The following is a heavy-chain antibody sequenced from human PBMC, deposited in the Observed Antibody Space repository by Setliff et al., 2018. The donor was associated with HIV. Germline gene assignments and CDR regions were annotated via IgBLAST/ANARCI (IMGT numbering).Heavy chain of an antibody. CDR3: AKDNTWIPNGFDY. J-gene: IGHJ4*02. Sequence: PGGSLRLSCAASGFTFNNYAMSWVRQAPGKGLEWVSALSTSGDSTHYADSVKGRFTISRDNSKNTLYLQMNSLRAEDTAVYYCAKDNTWIPNGFDYWGQGTLVTVSS. V-gene: IGHV3-23*01. CDR1: GFTFNNYA. CDR2: LSTSGDST. D-gene: IGHD5-18*01.